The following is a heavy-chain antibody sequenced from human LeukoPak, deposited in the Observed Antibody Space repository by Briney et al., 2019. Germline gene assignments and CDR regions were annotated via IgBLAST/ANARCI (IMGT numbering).Heavy chain of an antibody. V-gene: IGHV3-23*01. D-gene: IGHD6-19*01. J-gene: IGHJ4*02. CDR1: GFTFSNYG. CDR3: TKGDGGWYPIDY. CDR2: INENAANT. Sequence: PGGSLILSCAASGFTFSNYGMSWVRQAPGKGLEWVSTINENAANTHYADSVKGRFTISRDNSKNTLLLQMNSLRADDTALYYCTKGDGGWYPIDYWGQGTLVIVSS.